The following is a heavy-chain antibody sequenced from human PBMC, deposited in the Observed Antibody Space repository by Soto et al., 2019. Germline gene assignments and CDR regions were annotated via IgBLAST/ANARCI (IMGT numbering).Heavy chain of an antibody. D-gene: IGHD6-13*01. CDR2: INPNSGGT. CDR1: GYTFTGYY. J-gene: IGHJ5*02. Sequence: GASVKVSCKASGYTFTGYYMHWVRQAPGQGLEWMGWINPNSGGTNYAQKFQGWVTMTRDTSISTAYMELSRLRSDDTAVYYCARAGPISGWYVWFDPWGQGTLVTVSS. CDR3: ARAGPISGWYVWFDP. V-gene: IGHV1-2*04.